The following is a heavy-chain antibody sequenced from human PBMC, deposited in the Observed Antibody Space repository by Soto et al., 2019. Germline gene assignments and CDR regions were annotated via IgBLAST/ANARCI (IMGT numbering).Heavy chain of an antibody. CDR3: ARDLFLEWTRDYYGMDV. J-gene: IGHJ6*02. V-gene: IGHV3-74*01. CDR2: INSDGSST. CDR1: GFTFSSYW. Sequence: GGSLRLSCAASGFTFSSYWMHWVRQAPGKGLVWVSRINSDGSSTSYADSVKGRFTISRDNAKNTLYLQMNSLRAEDTAVYYCARDLFLEWTRDYYGMDVWGQGTTVTVSS. D-gene: IGHD3-3*01.